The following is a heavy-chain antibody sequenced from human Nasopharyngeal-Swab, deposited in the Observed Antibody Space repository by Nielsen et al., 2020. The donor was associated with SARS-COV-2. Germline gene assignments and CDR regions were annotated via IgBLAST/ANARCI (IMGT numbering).Heavy chain of an antibody. V-gene: IGHV3-30*03. CDR3: ARDAPAHYGAFY. CDR2: IEHDASNE. Sequence: GESLKISCAAFGFTFSSFGMPWVRQAPGKGLEWGAFIEHDASNENYGDSVKGRFSISRDSSKNTLYLQMDSLRGEDTAVYYCARDAPAHYGAFYWGRGTRVTVSS. J-gene: IGHJ4*02. CDR1: GFTFSSFG. D-gene: IGHD4-17*01.